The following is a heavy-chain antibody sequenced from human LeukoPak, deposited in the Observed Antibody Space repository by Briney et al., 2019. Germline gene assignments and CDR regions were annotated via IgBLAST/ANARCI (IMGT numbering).Heavy chain of an antibody. Sequence: SETLSLTCTVSGGSISSYYWSWIRQPPGKGLEWIGYIYYSGSTNYNPSLKSRVTISVDTSKNQFSLKLNSVTAADTAVYYCARDWLDSGTPDRFDYWGQGTLVTVSS. V-gene: IGHV4-59*12. CDR1: GGSISSYY. D-gene: IGHD3-10*01. CDR2: IYYSGST. J-gene: IGHJ4*02. CDR3: ARDWLDSGTPDRFDY.